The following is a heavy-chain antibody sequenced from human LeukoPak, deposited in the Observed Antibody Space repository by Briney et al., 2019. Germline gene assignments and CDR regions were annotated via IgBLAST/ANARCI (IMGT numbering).Heavy chain of an antibody. J-gene: IGHJ3*02. CDR2: INPKSGGT. CDR3: ARTWGLASCAGDCLHDAFDI. V-gene: IGHV1-2*02. D-gene: IGHD2-21*02. CDR1: GYTFTFYY. Sequence: GASVKVSCKASGYTFTFYYIHWVRQAPGQGLEWMGWINPKSGGTNYEQKFQGRVTMTRDTSITTAYMELSRLRSDDTAMYYCARTWGLASCAGDCLHDAFDIWGQGTMVTVSS.